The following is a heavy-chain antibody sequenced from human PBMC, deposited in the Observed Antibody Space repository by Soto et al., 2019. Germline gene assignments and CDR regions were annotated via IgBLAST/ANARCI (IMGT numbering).Heavy chain of an antibody. Sequence: GGSLRLSCAASGFTFDDYAMNWVRQAPGKGLEWVSGINWNSAITAYADSVKGRFTISRDNSKNTLYLQMNSLRAEDTAVYYCAKSPPGPDRQFSIFGVVIPNYYYYYYLDVWGKGTTVTVSS. CDR3: AKSPPGPDRQFSIFGVVIPNYYYYYYLDV. V-gene: IGHV3-20*04. J-gene: IGHJ6*03. D-gene: IGHD3-3*01. CDR1: GFTFDDYA. CDR2: INWNSAIT.